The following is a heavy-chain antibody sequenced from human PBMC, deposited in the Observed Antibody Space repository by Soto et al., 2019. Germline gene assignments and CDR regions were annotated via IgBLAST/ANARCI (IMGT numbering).Heavy chain of an antibody. D-gene: IGHD6-19*01. CDR3: AKKHNCGWYYFDS. V-gene: IGHV3-30*18. CDR2: ISYDASNK. CDR1: GFTFSNYA. J-gene: IGHJ4*02. Sequence: QVQLVESGGGVVQPGRSLTLSCAASGFTFSNYAIHWVRQAPGKGLEWVAVISYDASNKYYADSVKGRFTISRDNSKNTLYLQMNSLRAEDTAVYYCAKKHNCGWYYFDSWGQGTLVTVSS.